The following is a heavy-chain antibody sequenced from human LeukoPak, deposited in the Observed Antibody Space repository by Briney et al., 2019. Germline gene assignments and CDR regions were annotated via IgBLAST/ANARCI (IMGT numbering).Heavy chain of an antibody. Sequence: PGGSLRLSCAASGFTFKNYHMNWVRQVPGKGPEWVSSITDNGLSIYYADSVKGRFTISRDNAENSLYLQMDSLRAEDTAVYCRAREAVSGSSYFDYWGLGTLVTVSS. V-gene: IGHV3-21*01. CDR2: ITDNGLSI. CDR3: AREAVSGSSYFDY. J-gene: IGHJ4*02. D-gene: IGHD6-19*01. CDR1: GFTFKNYH.